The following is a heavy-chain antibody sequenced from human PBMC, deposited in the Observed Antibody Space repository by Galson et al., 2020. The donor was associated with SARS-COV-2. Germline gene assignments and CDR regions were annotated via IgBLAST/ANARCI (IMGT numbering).Heavy chain of an antibody. Sequence: GGSLRLSCAASGFTFSTYGMHWVRQTPGKGLEWVAVISYDATNRYYTDSVKGRFTISRDNSKNTLYLQMNSLRAEDTAVYSCAKASSPYYSYYYGMDVWGQGTTVTVSS. J-gene: IGHJ6*02. V-gene: IGHV3-30*18. CDR2: ISYDATNR. CDR3: AKASSPYYSYYYGMDV. CDR1: GFTFSTYG. D-gene: IGHD6-13*01.